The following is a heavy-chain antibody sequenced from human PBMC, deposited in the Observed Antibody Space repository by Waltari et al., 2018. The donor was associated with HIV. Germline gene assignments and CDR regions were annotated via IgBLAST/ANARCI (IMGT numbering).Heavy chain of an antibody. Sequence: QDQLVQSGAEVRKPGSSVKVSCTASADTLNSYSPTLLRQAPGQGPEWLGRIIPALGSTNYAPRFRGRVTITADKSTTTAYMELSRLTSEDTAVYFCARAGLRQLGRPYYYGLDVWGQGTTVTVSS. CDR2: IIPALGST. CDR3: ARAGLRQLGRPYYYGLDV. J-gene: IGHJ6*02. V-gene: IGHV1-69*04. CDR1: ADTLNSYS. D-gene: IGHD6-6*01.